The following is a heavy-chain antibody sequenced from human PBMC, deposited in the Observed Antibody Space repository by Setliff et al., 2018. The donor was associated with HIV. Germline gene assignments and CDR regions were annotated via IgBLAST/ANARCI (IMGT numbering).Heavy chain of an antibody. D-gene: IGHD5-12*01. V-gene: IGHV3-66*01. CDR3: ARDHGGYNSLDY. J-gene: IGHJ4*02. CDR2: IYGSGDT. CDR1: GFTLSSTY. Sequence: GGSLRLSCEASGFTLSSTYMAWVRQAPGKGLEWVSTIYGSGDTYHADSMKGRFTISRDNAKNTLYLQMNSLRVEDTAVYYCARDHGGYNSLDYWGQGTLVTVSS.